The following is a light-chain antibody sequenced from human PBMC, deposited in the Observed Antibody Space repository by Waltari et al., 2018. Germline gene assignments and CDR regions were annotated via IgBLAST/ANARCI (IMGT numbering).Light chain of an antibody. Sequence: DIQVTQSPSTLSASVGDRVPITCRASQSISSWLAWYQQKPGKAPKLLIYQASSLESGVPSRYSGSGSGTEFTLTINSLQPDDFATYYCQQYNTYPWTFGQGTKVEIK. CDR2: QAS. CDR1: QSISSW. CDR3: QQYNTYPWT. V-gene: IGKV1-5*03. J-gene: IGKJ1*01.